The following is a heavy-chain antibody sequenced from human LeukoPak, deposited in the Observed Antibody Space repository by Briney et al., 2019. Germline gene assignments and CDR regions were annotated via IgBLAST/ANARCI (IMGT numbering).Heavy chain of an antibody. D-gene: IGHD1-26*01. CDR2: INSGGSST. J-gene: IGHJ4*02. CDR1: GFTFSPYW. Sequence: GGSLRLSCAASGFTFSPYWMHWVRPAPGKGLVWVSHINSGGSSTSYADSVKGRFTISRDNAKNNLFLQMHSLRADDTAVYYCARSFGGTYYFDYWGQGTLVTVSS. CDR3: ARSFGGTYYFDY. V-gene: IGHV3-74*01.